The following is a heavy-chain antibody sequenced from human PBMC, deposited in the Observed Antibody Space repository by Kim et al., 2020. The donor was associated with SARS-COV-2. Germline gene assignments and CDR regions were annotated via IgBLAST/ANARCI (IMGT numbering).Heavy chain of an antibody. D-gene: IGHD1-26*01. J-gene: IGHJ6*02. CDR1: GFTFSSYS. Sequence: GGSLRLSCAASGFTFSSYSMNWVRQAPGKGLEWVSSISSSSSYIYYADSVKGRFTISRDNAKNSLYLQMNSLRAEDTAVYYCARGLIGPRVGGGMDVWGQGTTVTVSS. V-gene: IGHV3-21*01. CDR3: ARGLIGPRVGGGMDV. CDR2: ISSSSSYI.